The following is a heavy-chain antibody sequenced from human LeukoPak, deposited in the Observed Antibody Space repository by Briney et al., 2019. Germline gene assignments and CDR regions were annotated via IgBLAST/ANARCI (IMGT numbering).Heavy chain of an antibody. V-gene: IGHV4-59*08. D-gene: IGHD1-26*01. Sequence: PSETLSLTCTVSGGSLSSYYWSWIRQPPGKGLEWIGYIYYSGSTNYNPSLKSRVTISVDTSKNQFSLKLSSVTAADTAVYYCARLPEGAIHWGQGTLVTVSS. CDR2: IYYSGST. J-gene: IGHJ4*02. CDR3: ARLPEGAIH. CDR1: GGSLSSYY.